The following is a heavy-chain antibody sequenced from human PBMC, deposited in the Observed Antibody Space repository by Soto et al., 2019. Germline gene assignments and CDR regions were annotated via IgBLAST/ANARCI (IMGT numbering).Heavy chain of an antibody. CDR3: AKDPSTGPPDC. CDR2: IHPSGGST. Sequence: LRLSCAAAGFMFSSYGMSWVRQAPGKGLQWVATIHPSGGSTHYAESVRGRFTISRDNSRDTLYLQMNSLRAEDTAVYYCAKDPSTGPPDCWGQGALVTVSS. CDR1: GFMFSSYG. D-gene: IGHD3-9*01. J-gene: IGHJ4*02. V-gene: IGHV3-23*01.